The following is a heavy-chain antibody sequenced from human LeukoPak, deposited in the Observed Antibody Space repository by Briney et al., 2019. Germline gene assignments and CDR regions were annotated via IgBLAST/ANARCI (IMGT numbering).Heavy chain of an antibody. CDR1: GYSCTSYW. D-gene: IGHD5-12*01. V-gene: IGHV5-51*01. CDR2: IYPGDSDT. Sequence: KRGESLKTSCKGSGYSCTSYWIGWVRQMPGKGLEWMGIIYPGDSDTRYSPSFQGQVTISADKSTSTAYLQWRSLKASDTAMYYCARHAELRGYSGYDTLAAADDYWGQGTLVTVSS. J-gene: IGHJ4*02. CDR3: ARHAELRGYSGYDTLAAADDY.